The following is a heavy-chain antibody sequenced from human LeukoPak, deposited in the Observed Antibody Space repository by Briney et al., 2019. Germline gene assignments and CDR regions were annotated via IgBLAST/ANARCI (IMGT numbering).Heavy chain of an antibody. CDR3: ARDLMVGQQLVHFDY. CDR2: INPSGGST. Sequence: GASVKVSCKASGYTFTSYYMHWVRQAPGQGLEWMGIINPSGGSTSYAQKFQGRVTMTRDTSTSTVYMELSSLRSEDTGVYYCARDLMVGQQLVHFDYWGQGTLVTVSS. D-gene: IGHD6-13*01. CDR1: GYTFTSYY. J-gene: IGHJ4*02. V-gene: IGHV1-46*01.